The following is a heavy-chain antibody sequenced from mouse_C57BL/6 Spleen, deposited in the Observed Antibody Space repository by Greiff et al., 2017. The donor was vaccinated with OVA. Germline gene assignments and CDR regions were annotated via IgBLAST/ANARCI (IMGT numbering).Heavy chain of an antibody. CDR1: GYTFTSYW. Sequence: QVQLQQSGAELVRPGSSVKLSCKASGYTFTSYWMHWVKQRPIQGLEWIGNIDPSDSETHYNQKFKDKATLTVDKSSSTAYMQLSSLTSEDSAVYYCARGAYGNYVDYWGQGTTLTVSS. V-gene: IGHV1-52*01. J-gene: IGHJ2*01. D-gene: IGHD2-1*01. CDR3: ARGAYGNYVDY. CDR2: IDPSDSET.